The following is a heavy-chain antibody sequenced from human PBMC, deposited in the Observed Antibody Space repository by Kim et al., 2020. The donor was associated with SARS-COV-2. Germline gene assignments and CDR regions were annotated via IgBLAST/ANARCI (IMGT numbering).Heavy chain of an antibody. CDR3: ARDLCSSTSCYLYYYYYGMDV. D-gene: IGHD2-2*01. CDR1: GFTFSSYG. J-gene: IGHJ6*02. Sequence: GGSLRLSCAASGFTFSSYGMHWVRQAPGKGLEWVAVISYDGSNKYYADSVKGRFTISRDNSKNTLYLQMNSLRAEDTAVYYCARDLCSSTSCYLYYYYYGMDVWGQGTTVTVSS. V-gene: IGHV3-33*05. CDR2: ISYDGSNK.